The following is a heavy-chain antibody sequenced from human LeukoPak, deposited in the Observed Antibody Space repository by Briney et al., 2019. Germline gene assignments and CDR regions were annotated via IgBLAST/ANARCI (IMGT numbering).Heavy chain of an antibody. Sequence: SETLSLTCAVSGYSISSGYYCGWIRQPPGKGLEWIGSIYHSGSTYYNPSLKSRVTISVDTSKNQFSLKLSSVTAADTAVYYCARTIDGYNPDFDYWGQVTLVTVSS. CDR3: ARTIDGYNPDFDY. J-gene: IGHJ4*02. CDR2: IYHSGST. CDR1: GYSISSGYY. D-gene: IGHD5-24*01. V-gene: IGHV4-38-2*01.